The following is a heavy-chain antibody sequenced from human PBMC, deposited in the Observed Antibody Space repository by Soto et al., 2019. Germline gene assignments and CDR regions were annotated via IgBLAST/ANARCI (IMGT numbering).Heavy chain of an antibody. V-gene: IGHV1-2*02. Sequence: QVQLMQSGAEMKKPGASVKVSCKASGYTFTGFYLHWMRQAPGQGLEWMGWIKPHNGDTNYAPKFQGRITLTRDTSISTAYMELSRLTSDDTAVYYCAIPIYPYYDVLIGNWFDPWGQGTLVTVSS. CDR3: AIPIYPYYDVLIGNWFDP. CDR1: GYTFTGFY. D-gene: IGHD3-9*01. J-gene: IGHJ5*02. CDR2: IKPHNGDT.